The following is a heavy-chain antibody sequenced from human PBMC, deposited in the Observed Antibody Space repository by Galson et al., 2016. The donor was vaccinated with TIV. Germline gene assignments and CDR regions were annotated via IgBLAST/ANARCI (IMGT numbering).Heavy chain of an antibody. V-gene: IGHV4-30-4*07. CDR3: ARDCTSTTCRFYYYGMDV. CDR2: MHESGSS. D-gene: IGHD2-2*01. CDR1: GGSIKSGGYF. J-gene: IGHJ6*02. Sequence: TLSLTCAVSGGSIKSGGYFWSWIRQPPGKGLEWLGNMHESGSSYYNPSLQRRLTISVDTSKNQFSLKLRSVTAAASAVYYCARDCTSTTCRFYYYGMDVWGQGTTVTVSS.